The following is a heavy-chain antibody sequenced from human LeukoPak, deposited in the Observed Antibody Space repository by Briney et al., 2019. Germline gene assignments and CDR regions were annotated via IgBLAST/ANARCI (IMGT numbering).Heavy chain of an antibody. CDR1: GGSFSGYF. D-gene: IGHD3-22*01. V-gene: IGHV4-34*01. CDR3: ASSFFYDSRDY. Sequence: PSETLALTCVVYGGSFSGYFWSWTRQPPGKGLEWIGEITPSGSTNYNPSLKSRVSISIDTSKKKLSLRLTSVTAADSAVYYCASSFFYDSRDYWGQGTLVTVSS. J-gene: IGHJ4*02. CDR2: ITPSGST.